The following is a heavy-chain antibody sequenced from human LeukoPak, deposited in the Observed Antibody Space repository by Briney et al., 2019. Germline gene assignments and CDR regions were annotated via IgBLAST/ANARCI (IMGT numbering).Heavy chain of an antibody. D-gene: IGHD3-22*01. V-gene: IGHV3-11*01. CDR1: GFTFSSYA. Sequence: PGGSLRLSCAASGFTFSSYAMSWIRQAPGKGLEWVSYISSSGNTIYYADSVKGRFTISRDNAKNSLYLQMNSLRAEDTAVYFCARYNSAYSSPPWGQGTLVTASS. J-gene: IGHJ5*02. CDR2: ISSSGNTI. CDR3: ARYNSAYSSPP.